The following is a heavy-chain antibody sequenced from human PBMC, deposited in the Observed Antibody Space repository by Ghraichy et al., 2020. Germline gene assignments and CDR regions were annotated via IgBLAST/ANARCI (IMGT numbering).Heavy chain of an antibody. J-gene: IGHJ4*02. Sequence: LSLTCAASGFNFHAYWMHWVRQAPGKGLMWVSRISTDGTTTSYSDSVKGRFTISRDNANDRLYLQMNSLRVDDTAVYYCARFPKEAVAGGYYFYYWGPGTLVDVSS. CDR3: ARFPKEAVAGGYYFYY. V-gene: IGHV3-74*01. CDR1: GFNFHAYW. CDR2: ISTDGTTT. D-gene: IGHD6-19*01.